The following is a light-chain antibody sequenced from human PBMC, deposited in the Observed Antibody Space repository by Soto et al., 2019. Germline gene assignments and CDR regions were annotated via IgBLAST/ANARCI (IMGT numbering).Light chain of an antibody. CDR2: TAS. CDR1: QGISNY. J-gene: IGKJ5*01. CDR3: QQRNSYPIT. V-gene: IGKV1-9*01. Sequence: DIQLTQSPSFLSASVGDRVTITCRASQGISNYLAWYQQKPGKAPNLLIHTASTLQSGVPPRFSGSGSGTEFTLTISSLQPEDFATYYCQQRNSYPITFGQGTRMEIK.